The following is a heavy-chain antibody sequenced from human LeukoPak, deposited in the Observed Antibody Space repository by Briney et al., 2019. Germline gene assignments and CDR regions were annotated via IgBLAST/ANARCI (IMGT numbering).Heavy chain of an antibody. CDR3: AKVSRGYSYGYELDY. V-gene: IGHV3-23*01. CDR1: GFTFSSYA. D-gene: IGHD5-18*01. CDR2: ISGSGGST. Sequence: GGSLRLSCAASGFTFSSYAMSWVRQAPGKGLEWVSAISGSGGSTYYADSVKGRFTISRDSSKNTLYLQMNSLRAEDTAVYYCAKVSRGYSYGYELDYWGQGTLVTVSS. J-gene: IGHJ4*02.